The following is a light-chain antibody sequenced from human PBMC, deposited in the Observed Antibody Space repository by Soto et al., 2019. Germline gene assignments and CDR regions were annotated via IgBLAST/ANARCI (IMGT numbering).Light chain of an antibody. J-gene: IGLJ3*02. Sequence: QSALTQPASVSGSPGQSITISCTGTSSDVGAYYSVSWYQHHPGKAPKLIIYGVTNRPSGVSNRFSGSKSGNTASLTISGLQAEDEADYHCSSYTSSSTWVFGGGTKVTVL. V-gene: IGLV2-14*01. CDR2: GVT. CDR3: SSYTSSSTWV. CDR1: SSDVGAYYS.